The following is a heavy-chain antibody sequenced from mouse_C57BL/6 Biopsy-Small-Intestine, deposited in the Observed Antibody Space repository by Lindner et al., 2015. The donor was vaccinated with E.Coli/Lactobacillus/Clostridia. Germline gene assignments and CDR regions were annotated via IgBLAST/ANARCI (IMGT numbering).Heavy chain of an antibody. CDR2: IHPGNGDI. CDR3: AKYGNSWFAY. J-gene: IGHJ3*01. V-gene: IGHV1-80*01. CDR1: GYAFSNYW. D-gene: IGHD2-1*01. Sequence: VQLQESGAELVXPGASVKISCKASGYAFSNYWMNWVKQRPGKGLEWIGQIHPGNGDIKYNEKFKGKATLTADKSSTTVYMQLSSLTSEDSAVYFCAKYGNSWFAYWGQGTLVTVSA.